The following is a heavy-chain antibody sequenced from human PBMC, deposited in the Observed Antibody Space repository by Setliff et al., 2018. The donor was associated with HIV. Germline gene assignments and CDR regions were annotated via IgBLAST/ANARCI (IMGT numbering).Heavy chain of an antibody. CDR3: AKGAGFYGDYTFDY. CDR2: ISTTGST. V-gene: IGHV4-61*09. Sequence: SETLSLTCTVSGDSISSGSYFWIWIRQPAGKGLEWIGHISTTGSTNYNPSLRSRVIMSVDTSRNQFSLKLNSVTTADTAVYYCAKGAGFYGDYTFDYWGQGNLVTVSS. J-gene: IGHJ4*02. D-gene: IGHD4-17*01. CDR1: GDSISSGSYF.